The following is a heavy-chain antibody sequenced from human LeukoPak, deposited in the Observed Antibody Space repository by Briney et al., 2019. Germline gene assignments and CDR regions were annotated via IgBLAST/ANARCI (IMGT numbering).Heavy chain of an antibody. J-gene: IGHJ4*02. D-gene: IGHD1-1*01. CDR3: ARHGLSTNDV. V-gene: IGHV3-21*01. CDR2: ITSSSSNI. CDR1: GFTFSIYS. Sequence: SGGSLGLSCAASGFTFSIYSMNWVRQAPGKGLEWVSSITSSSSNIYYADSVKGRFTISRDNAKSSLYLQMNSLRAEDTAVYYCARHGLSTNDVWGQGTLVTVSS.